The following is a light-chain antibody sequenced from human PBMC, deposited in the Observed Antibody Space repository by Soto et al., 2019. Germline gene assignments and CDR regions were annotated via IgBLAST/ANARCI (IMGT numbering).Light chain of an antibody. CDR1: QSISSSY. J-gene: IGKJ5*01. V-gene: IGKV3-20*01. CDR2: GAS. CDR3: QQYNNWLIT. Sequence: VLTQSPGTLSLSPGERATISCRASQSISSSYLAWYQHKPGQAPRLLIYGASSRATGIPHRFSGSGSGTDFTLTIRRLEPEDCGVYYCQQYNNWLITFGQGTRLEIK.